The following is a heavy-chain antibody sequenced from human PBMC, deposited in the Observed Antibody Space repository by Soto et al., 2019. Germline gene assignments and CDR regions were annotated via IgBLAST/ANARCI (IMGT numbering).Heavy chain of an antibody. CDR1: RVAFSKFI. CDR2: IIPLYGTA. CDR3: ARDGCSSTSCYTYYYYGMDV. V-gene: IGHV1-69*06. Sequence: SVKVSCKASRVAFSKFIVTWVRQAPGLGLEWVGGIIPLYGTATYAQKFQGRVTITADKSTSTAYMELSRLRSEDTAVYYCARDGCSSTSCYTYYYYGMDVWGQGTTVTVS. D-gene: IGHD2-2*02. J-gene: IGHJ6*02.